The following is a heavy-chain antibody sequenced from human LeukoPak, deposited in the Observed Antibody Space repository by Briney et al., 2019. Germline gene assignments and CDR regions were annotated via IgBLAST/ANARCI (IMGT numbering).Heavy chain of an antibody. CDR2: IRSKANSYAT. CDR3: TRHEEYDILTGYYSYYYYYMDV. V-gene: IGHV3-73*01. J-gene: IGHJ6*03. D-gene: IGHD3-9*01. Sequence: GGSLRLSCAASGFTFSGSAMHWVRQASGKGLEWVGRIRSKANSYATAYAASVKGRFTISRDDSKNTAYLQMNSLKTEDTAVYYCTRHEEYDILTGYYSYYYYYMDVWGKGTTVTISS. CDR1: GFTFSGSA.